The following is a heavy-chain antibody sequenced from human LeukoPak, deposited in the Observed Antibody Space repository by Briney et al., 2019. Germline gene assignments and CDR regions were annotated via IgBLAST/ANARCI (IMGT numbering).Heavy chain of an antibody. J-gene: IGHJ4*02. V-gene: IGHV1-2*02. D-gene: IGHD2-15*01. Sequence: ASVDVSCKASGYTFTGYYMHWVRQAPGQGLEWMGWINPNSGDTNYAQKFQGRVTMTRDTSISTAYMELSRLRSDDTAVYYCARGYCSGGSCPLDYWGQGALVTVSS. CDR2: INPNSGDT. CDR1: GYTFTGYY. CDR3: ARGYCSGGSCPLDY.